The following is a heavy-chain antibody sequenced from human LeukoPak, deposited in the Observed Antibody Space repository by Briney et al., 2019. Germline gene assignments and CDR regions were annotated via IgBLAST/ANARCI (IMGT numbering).Heavy chain of an antibody. CDR2: IIPFLSLT. J-gene: IGHJ4*02. Sequence: GASVKVSCKASGDTFSNYPINWVRPAPGQGLEWLGRIIPFLSLTNYAQNFQDRVTITADKSTSTAYMELSSLRSEDTAVYYCARSLNFASPMTFDYWGQGTLVTVSS. CDR1: GDTFSNYP. V-gene: IGHV1-69*02. CDR3: ARSLNFASPMTFDY. D-gene: IGHD3-16*01.